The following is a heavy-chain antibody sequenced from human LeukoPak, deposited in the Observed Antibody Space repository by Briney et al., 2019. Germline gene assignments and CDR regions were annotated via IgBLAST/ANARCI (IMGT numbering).Heavy chain of an antibody. CDR1: GFALRTYW. J-gene: IGHJ4*02. D-gene: IGHD5-24*01. CDR2: INSDGTST. CDR3: ARAPRDGYNYDDY. Sequence: PGGSLRLSCAASGFALRTYWMHWVRQAPGKGLVWVSLINSDGTSTIYADSVKGRFTISRDNAKNSLYLQMNSLRAEDTAVYYCARAPRDGYNYDDYWGQGTLVTVSA. V-gene: IGHV3-74*01.